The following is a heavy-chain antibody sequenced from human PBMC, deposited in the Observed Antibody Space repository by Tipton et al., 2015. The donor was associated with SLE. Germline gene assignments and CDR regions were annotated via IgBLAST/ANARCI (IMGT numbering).Heavy chain of an antibody. V-gene: IGHV4-59*11. CDR2: IRYSGST. D-gene: IGHD3-16*01. Sequence: LRLSCSVSGGSISSHYWSWIRQPPGKGLEWIGYIRYSGSTRYNPSLQSRVTMSVDMSKNQLSLRLTSLTAADTAVYYCARDLNWMLQFEEAFDIWGQGTMVTVSS. CDR1: GGSISSHY. J-gene: IGHJ3*02. CDR3: ARDLNWMLQFEEAFDI.